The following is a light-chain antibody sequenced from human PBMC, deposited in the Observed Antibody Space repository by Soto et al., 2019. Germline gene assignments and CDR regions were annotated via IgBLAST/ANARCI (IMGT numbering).Light chain of an antibody. CDR2: GAS. J-gene: IGKJ1*01. CDR1: QSVSNNY. Sequence: EIVLTQSPGTLSLSPGERATLSCRASQSVSNNYLAWYQQKPGQAPRLLIYGASNRATGIPDTFSGSGSGTDVTLTISRLEPEDLAVYYCQQYGSSGTFGQGTKVESK. CDR3: QQYGSSGT. V-gene: IGKV3-20*01.